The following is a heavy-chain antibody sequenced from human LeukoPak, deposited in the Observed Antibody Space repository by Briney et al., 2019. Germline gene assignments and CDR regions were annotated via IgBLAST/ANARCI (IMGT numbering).Heavy chain of an antibody. J-gene: IGHJ4*02. CDR3: AKSTVTNYFDD. CDR2: ISTTSSTK. Sequence: GGSLRLSCVASGFTFSSHEMNWVRQAPGKGLEWASYISTTSSTKYYAGSVQGRFTISRDNAKNSLYLQMNSLRAEDTAVYYCAKSTVTNYFDDWGQGTLVTVSS. D-gene: IGHD4-17*01. CDR1: GFTFSSHE. V-gene: IGHV3-48*03.